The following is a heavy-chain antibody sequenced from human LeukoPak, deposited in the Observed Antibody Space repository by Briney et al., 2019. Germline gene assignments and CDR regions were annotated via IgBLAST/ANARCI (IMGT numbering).Heavy chain of an antibody. J-gene: IGHJ4*02. CDR2: IYHSGST. V-gene: IGHV4-4*09. Sequence: SETLSLTCTVSGGSISSYYWSWIRQPPGKGQEWIGYIYHSGSTDYNPSLKSRVTISVDTSKSQFSLKLTSVTAADTAVYYCATLTTVVTAYYFDYWGQGTLVTVSS. CDR3: ATLTTVVTAYYFDY. CDR1: GGSISSYY. D-gene: IGHD4-23*01.